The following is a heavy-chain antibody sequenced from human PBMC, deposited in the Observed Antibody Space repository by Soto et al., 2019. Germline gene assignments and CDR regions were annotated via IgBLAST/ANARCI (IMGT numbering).Heavy chain of an antibody. CDR2: IKSKTDGGTT. CDR3: AREADPSDDVQLDPSREL. Sequence: PGGPLRLSCAASGFTFSNAWMSWVRQAPGKGLEWVGRIKSKTDGGTTDYAAPVKGRFTISRDNAKNTLYLQMNSLRAEDTAVYYCAREADPSDDVQLDPSRELWGQGTLVTVSS. V-gene: IGHV3-15*05. D-gene: IGHD1-1*01. CDR1: GFTFSNAW. J-gene: IGHJ4*02.